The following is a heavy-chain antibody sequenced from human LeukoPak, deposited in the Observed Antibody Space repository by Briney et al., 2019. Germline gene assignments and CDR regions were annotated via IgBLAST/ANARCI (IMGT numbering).Heavy chain of an antibody. Sequence: GGSLRLSCAASGFTFSSYWMHWVRQAPGKGLVWVSRINTDGSSTSYADSVKGRFTISRDNAKNTLYLQMNSLRAEDTAVYYCAREDFSYDRNFDPWGQGTLVTVSS. J-gene: IGHJ5*02. D-gene: IGHD3-22*01. CDR1: GFTFSSYW. CDR2: INTDGSST. V-gene: IGHV3-74*01. CDR3: AREDFSYDRNFDP.